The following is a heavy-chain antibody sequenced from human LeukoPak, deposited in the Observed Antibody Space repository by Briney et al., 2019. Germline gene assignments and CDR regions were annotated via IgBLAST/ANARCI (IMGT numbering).Heavy chain of an antibody. V-gene: IGHV4-59*01. D-gene: IGHD6-19*01. Sequence: SSETLSLTCTVSGGSISSYYWSWIRQPPGKGLEWIGYIYYSGSTNYNPSLKSRVTISVDTSKNQFSLKLSSVTAADTAVYYCARVSSVSGVAGSVGSYYFDYWGQGTLVTVSS. CDR3: ARVSSVSGVAGSVGSYYFDY. J-gene: IGHJ4*02. CDR1: GGSISSYY. CDR2: IYYSGST.